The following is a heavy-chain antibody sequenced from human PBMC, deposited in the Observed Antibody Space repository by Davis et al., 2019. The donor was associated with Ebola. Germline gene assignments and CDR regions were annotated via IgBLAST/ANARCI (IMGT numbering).Heavy chain of an antibody. D-gene: IGHD1-1*01. CDR2: INPNSGGT. CDR1: GYTFTGYY. V-gene: IGHV1-2*02. Sequence: AASVKVSCKASGYTFTGYYMHWVRQAPGQGLEWMGWINPNSGGTNYAQKFQGRVTMTRDTSISTAYMELSRLRSDATAVYYCSRGAGTVGLGYYYYYMDVWGKGTTVTVSS. CDR3: SRGAGTVGLGYYYYYMDV. J-gene: IGHJ6*03.